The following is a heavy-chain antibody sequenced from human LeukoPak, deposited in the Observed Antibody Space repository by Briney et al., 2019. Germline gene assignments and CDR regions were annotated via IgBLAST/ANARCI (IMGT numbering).Heavy chain of an antibody. J-gene: IGHJ4*02. CDR3: ASPPPYYCSSTSCYFDY. D-gene: IGHD2-2*01. V-gene: IGHV3-7*03. CDR2: IKQDGSEK. Sequence: GGSLRLSCAASGFTFSSYWMSWVRQAPGKGLEWVANIKQDGSEKYYVDSVKGRFTISRDNAKNSLYLQMNSLRAEDTAVYYCASPPPYYCSSTSCYFDYWGQGTLVTVSS. CDR1: GFTFSSYW.